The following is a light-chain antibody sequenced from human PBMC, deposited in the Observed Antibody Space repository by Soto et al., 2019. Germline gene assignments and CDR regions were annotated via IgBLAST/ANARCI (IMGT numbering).Light chain of an antibody. V-gene: IGKV3-15*01. CDR1: QSVSIN. CDR3: QQYNNWPPIT. CDR2: GAS. Sequence: EIVMTQSPATLSVSPGERATLSCRASQSVSINLAWYLQKPGQAPRLLIYGASTRATGIPARFSGSGSGTEFTLTISSLQSEDLAVYYCQQYNNWPPITVGQGTRLEIK. J-gene: IGKJ5*01.